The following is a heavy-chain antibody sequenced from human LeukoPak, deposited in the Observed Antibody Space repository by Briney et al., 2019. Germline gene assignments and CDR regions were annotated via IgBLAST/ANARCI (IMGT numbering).Heavy chain of an antibody. D-gene: IGHD3-22*01. CDR3: ARRYYYDSSGYYYDYYFDY. J-gene: IGHJ4*02. V-gene: IGHV5-51*01. CDR2: IYPGDSDT. Sequence: GESLKISCKGSGYSFTSYWIGWVRQMPGKGLEWMGIIYPGDSDTRYSPSFQGQVTISADKSISTAYLQWSSLKASDTAMYYCARRYYYDSSGYYYDYYFDYWGQGTLVTVSS. CDR1: GYSFTSYW.